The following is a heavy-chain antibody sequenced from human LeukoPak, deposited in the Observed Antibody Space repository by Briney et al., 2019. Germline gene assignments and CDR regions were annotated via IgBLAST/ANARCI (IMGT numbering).Heavy chain of an antibody. CDR3: VRGGTYCDSTCKGAGY. D-gene: IGHD2/OR15-2a*01. CDR2: IDSSTTRI. V-gene: IGHV3-21*01. Sequence: GGSLRLSCAASGFTFTSHWMTWVRQAPGKGLEWVSAIDSSTTRIYYANSVRGRFTISRDNAKNSLDLQMNSLRAEDTAVYYCVRGGTYCDSTCKGAGYWGQGTLVAVSA. J-gene: IGHJ1*01. CDR1: GFTFTSHW.